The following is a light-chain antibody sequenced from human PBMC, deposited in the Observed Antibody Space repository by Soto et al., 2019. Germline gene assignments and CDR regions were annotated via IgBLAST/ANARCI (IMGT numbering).Light chain of an antibody. CDR3: SSYTSATTYV. J-gene: IGLJ1*01. V-gene: IGLV2-14*03. CDR1: SSDIGAYNY. CDR2: DVS. Sequence: QSALTQPASVSGSPGHSITISCTGTSSDIGAYNYDSWYQQHHPGEAPKPIIYDVSHRPPGVSNRFSGSKSGNTASLTISGLQTEDEADYYCSSYTSATTYVFGTGTKLTVL.